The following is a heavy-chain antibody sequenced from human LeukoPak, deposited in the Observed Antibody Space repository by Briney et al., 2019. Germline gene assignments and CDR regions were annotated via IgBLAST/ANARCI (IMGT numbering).Heavy chain of an antibody. CDR2: ISAHKGNT. CDR1: GYSFISNG. J-gene: IGHJ6*02. V-gene: IGHV1-18*01. Sequence: VASVKVSCKASGYSFISNGISWVRQAPGQGLEWMGWISAHKGNTNYAQKFQGRVTMTTDTSTSTAYMELRSLTSDDTAVYYCARDPEGSYYDESSGYYYIQHYGMNVWGQGTTVTVSS. CDR3: ARDPEGSYYDESSGYYYIQHYGMNV. D-gene: IGHD3-22*01.